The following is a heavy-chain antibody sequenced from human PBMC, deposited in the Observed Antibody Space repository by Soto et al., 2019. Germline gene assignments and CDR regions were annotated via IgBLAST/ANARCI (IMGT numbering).Heavy chain of an antibody. Sequence: GASVKVSCKASGYTFTSYGISWVRQAPGQGLEWMGWISAYNGNTNYAQKLQGRVTMTTDTSTSTAYMELRSLRSDDTAVYYCATVGYCSSTSCQRYGNAFDIWGQGTMVTVSS. CDR2: ISAYNGNT. V-gene: IGHV1-18*01. D-gene: IGHD2-2*01. J-gene: IGHJ3*02. CDR3: ATVGYCSSTSCQRYGNAFDI. CDR1: GYTFTSYG.